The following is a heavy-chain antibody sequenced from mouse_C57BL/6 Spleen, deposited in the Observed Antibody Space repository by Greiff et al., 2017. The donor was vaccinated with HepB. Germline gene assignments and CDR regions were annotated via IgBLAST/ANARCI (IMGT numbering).Heavy chain of an antibody. V-gene: IGHV5-17*01. CDR3: AGGYRYFDV. Sequence: EVKLVESGGGLVKPGGSLKLSCAASGFTFSDYGMHWVRQAPEKGLEWVAYISSGSSTIYYADTVKGRFTISRDNAKNPLFLQMTSLRSEDTAMYYCAGGYRYFDVWGTGTTVTVSS. CDR1: GFTFSDYG. J-gene: IGHJ1*03. CDR2: ISSGSSTI.